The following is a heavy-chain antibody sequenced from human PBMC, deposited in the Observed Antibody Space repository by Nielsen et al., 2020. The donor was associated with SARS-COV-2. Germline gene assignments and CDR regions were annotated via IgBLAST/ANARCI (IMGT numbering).Heavy chain of an antibody. J-gene: IGHJ4*02. V-gene: IGHV3-23*01. CDR1: GFTFSSYA. Sequence: GESLKISCAASGFTFSSYAMSWVRQAPGKGLEWVSAISGSGGSTYYAYSVKGRFTISRDNSKNTLYLQMNSLRAEDTAVYYCATIVGVGGAAFDYWGQGTLVTVSS. CDR3: ATIVGVGGAAFDY. D-gene: IGHD1-26*01. CDR2: ISGSGGST.